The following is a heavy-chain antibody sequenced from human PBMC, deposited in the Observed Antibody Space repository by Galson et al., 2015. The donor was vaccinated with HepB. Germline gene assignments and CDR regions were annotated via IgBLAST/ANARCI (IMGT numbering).Heavy chain of an antibody. CDR2: ISSSGSTI. D-gene: IGHD1-26*01. CDR3: ARDVGWELPPRTGWFDP. CDR1: GFTFSSYE. Sequence: SLRLSCAASGFTFSSYEMNWVRQAPGKGLEWVSYISSSGSTIYYADSVKGRFTISRDNAKNSLYLQMNSLRAEDTAVYYCARDVGWELPPRTGWFDPWGQGTLVTVSS. J-gene: IGHJ5*02. V-gene: IGHV3-48*03.